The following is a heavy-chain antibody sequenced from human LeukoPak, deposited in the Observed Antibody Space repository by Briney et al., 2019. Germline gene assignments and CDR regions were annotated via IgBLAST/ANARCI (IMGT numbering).Heavy chain of an antibody. J-gene: IGHJ4*02. CDR3: AREIVGASYYFDY. D-gene: IGHD1-26*01. CDR1: GFTFSDHY. Sequence: GGSLRLSCAASGFTFSDHYVDWVRQAPGKGLEWVGRSRNKAYSYTTEYAASVKGRFTISRDDSKNSLYLQMNSLKTEDTAVYYCAREIVGASYYFDYWGQGTLVTVSS. V-gene: IGHV3-72*01. CDR2: SRNKAYSYTT.